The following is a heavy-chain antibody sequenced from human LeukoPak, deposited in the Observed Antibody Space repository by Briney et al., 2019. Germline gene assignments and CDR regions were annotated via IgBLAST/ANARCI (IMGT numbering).Heavy chain of an antibody. J-gene: IGHJ4*02. CDR2: IYYSGST. D-gene: IGHD6-19*01. CDR1: XSXX. V-gene: IGHV4-39*01. CDR3: ASLYSSGWYRVDY. Sequence: XSXXWXWXXXXXXXGXXWIGSIYYSGSTYYNPSLKSRVTISVDTSKNQFSLKLSSVTAADTAVYYCASLYSSGWYRVDYWGQGTLVTVSS.